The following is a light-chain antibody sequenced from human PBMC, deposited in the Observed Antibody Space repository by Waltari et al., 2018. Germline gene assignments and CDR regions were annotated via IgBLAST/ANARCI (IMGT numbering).Light chain of an antibody. CDR3: SSYASVSSLV. J-gene: IGLJ2*01. CDR2: DVS. V-gene: IGLV2-14*01. CDR1: SGDVGGDNY. Sequence: QSALTQPASVSASPGQSITISCTGPSGDVGGDNYVSWYQQHPGKAPNLMIYDVSKRPSGVSNRFSASKSGNTASLTISGLQAEDEGDYYCSSYASVSSLVFGGGTRLTVL.